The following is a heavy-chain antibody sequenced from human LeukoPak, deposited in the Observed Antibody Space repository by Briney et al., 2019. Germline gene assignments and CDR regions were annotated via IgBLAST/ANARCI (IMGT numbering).Heavy chain of an antibody. CDR2: ITSGGTYT. Sequence: GGSLRLSCAGSGFPFSTYSMNWVRQAPGKGLEWVSSITSGGTYTYYADSVKGRFTTSRDNAKNSLSLQLSSLRAEDTAVCYCARGHYDILTASYKWTPDYWGQGILVTVPS. CDR3: ARGHYDILTASYKWTPDY. V-gene: IGHV3-21*06. D-gene: IGHD3-9*01. CDR1: GFPFSTYS. J-gene: IGHJ4*02.